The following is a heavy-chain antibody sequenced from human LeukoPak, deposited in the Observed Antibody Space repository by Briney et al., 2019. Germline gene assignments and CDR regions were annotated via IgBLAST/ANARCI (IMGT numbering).Heavy chain of an antibody. J-gene: IGHJ4*02. D-gene: IGHD3-9*01. V-gene: IGHV1-2*02. CDR3: ARDSSDVLTGYYHF. CDR1: GYTFNDYY. CDR2: INPNSGRT. Sequence: APVKVSCMTSGYTFNDYYLHWVRQAPGQGLEWMGWINPNSGRTNYPPKFQGRVTLTTDTSISTAYMELSSLISGDTALNYCARDSSDVLTGYYHFWGQGTLVTVSS.